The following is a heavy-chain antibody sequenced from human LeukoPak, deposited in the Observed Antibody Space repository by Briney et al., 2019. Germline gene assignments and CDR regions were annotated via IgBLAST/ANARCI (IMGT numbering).Heavy chain of an antibody. V-gene: IGHV1-2*02. CDR3: ARAISAGSPITASDC. J-gene: IGHJ4*02. CDR2: INPNSDFT. Sequence: ASVKVSCKTSGYTFTAYYMHWVRRAPGQGLEWMGWINPNSDFTNFAQNFQGRVTMTSDTSISTAYMELSRLRSDDTAVYYCARAISAGSPITASDCWGQGTLVTVSS. CDR1: GYTFTAYY. D-gene: IGHD2-15*01.